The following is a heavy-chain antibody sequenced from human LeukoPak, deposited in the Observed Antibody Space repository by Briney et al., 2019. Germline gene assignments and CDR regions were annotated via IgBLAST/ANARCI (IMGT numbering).Heavy chain of an antibody. J-gene: IGHJ5*02. V-gene: IGHV3-53*01. CDR3: ARGRTPGWFDP. CDR2: IYSGGST. D-gene: IGHD2-15*01. CDR1: GFTVSSNH. Sequence: GGSLRLSCAASGFTVSSNHMSWVRQAPGKGLEWVSVIYSGGSTYYADSVKGRFTISRDNSKNTLYLQMNSLRAEDTAVYYCARGRTPGWFDPWGQGTLVTVSS.